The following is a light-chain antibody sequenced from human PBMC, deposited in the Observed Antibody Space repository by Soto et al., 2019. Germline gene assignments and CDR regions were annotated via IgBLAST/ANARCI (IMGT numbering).Light chain of an antibody. V-gene: IGLV1-44*01. CDR2: SND. J-gene: IGLJ3*02. CDR3: AAWDNSLSGWV. CDR1: SSNIGSTS. Sequence: QSALTQPPSASGTPGQRVTISCSGSSSNIGSTSVYWYQQLPGTAPKLLIYSNDRRPSGVPDRLSGSKSGASASLAISGLQSGDEADYYCAAWDNSLSGWVFGGGTKVTVL.